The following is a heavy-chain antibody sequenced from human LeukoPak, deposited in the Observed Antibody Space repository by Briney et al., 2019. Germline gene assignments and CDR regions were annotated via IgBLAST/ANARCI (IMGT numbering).Heavy chain of an antibody. CDR2: INTNTGNP. CDR3: ARVIPQRWLQDYYYGMDV. D-gene: IGHD5-24*01. CDR1: GYTFTSYA. V-gene: IGHV7-4-1*02. J-gene: IGHJ6*02. Sequence: GASVKVSCKASGYTFTSYAMNWVRQAPGQGLEWMGWINTNTGNPTYAQGFTGRFVFSLDTSVSTAYLQISSLKAEDTAVYYCARVIPQRWLQDYYYGMDVWGQGTTVTVSS.